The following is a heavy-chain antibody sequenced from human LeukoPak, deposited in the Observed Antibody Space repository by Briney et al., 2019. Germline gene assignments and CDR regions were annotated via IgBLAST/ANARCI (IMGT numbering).Heavy chain of an antibody. J-gene: IGHJ6*03. CDR3: ARRPYSSSWYYYYYYMDV. CDR2: IYYSGST. D-gene: IGHD6-13*01. CDR1: GGSISSSSYY. V-gene: IGHV4-39*07. Sequence: SETLSLTCTVSGGSISSSSYYGGWIRQPPGKGLEWIGSIYYSGSTNYNPSLKSRVTISVDTSKNQFSLKLSSVTAADTAVYYCARRPYSSSWYYYYYYMDVWGKGTTVTISS.